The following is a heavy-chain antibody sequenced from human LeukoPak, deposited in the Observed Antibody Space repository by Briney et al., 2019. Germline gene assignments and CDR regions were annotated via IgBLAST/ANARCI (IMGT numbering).Heavy chain of an antibody. CDR3: ARHYGP. Sequence: SETLSLTCAVSGGSISSGGYSWSWIRQPPGKGLEWIGYIYHGGSTYYNPSLKSRVTISVDRSKNQFSLKLSSVTATDTAVYYCARHYGPWGQGTLVTVSS. J-gene: IGHJ4*02. CDR2: IYHGGST. CDR1: GGSISSGGYS. D-gene: IGHD3-16*01. V-gene: IGHV4-30-2*01.